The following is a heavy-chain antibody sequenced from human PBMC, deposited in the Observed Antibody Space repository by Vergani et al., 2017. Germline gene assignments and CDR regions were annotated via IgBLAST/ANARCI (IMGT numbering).Heavy chain of an antibody. CDR1: GFTSAGYA. J-gene: IGHJ5*02. D-gene: IGHD6-6*01. V-gene: IGHV3-9*02. CDR3: AKDLGTSSGGGWFDP. Sequence: EVQLEESGGGLVLPGRSLRLSCVASGFTSAGYAMHWVRQAPGKGLEWVSGISWNSNSIGYADSVKGRLTISRDNAKNSLYLQMNSLRAEDPALYYCAKDLGTSSGGGWFDPWGQGTLVTVSS. CDR2: ISWNSNSI.